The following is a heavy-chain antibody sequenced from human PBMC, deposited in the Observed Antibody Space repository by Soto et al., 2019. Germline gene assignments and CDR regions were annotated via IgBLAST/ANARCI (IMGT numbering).Heavy chain of an antibody. V-gene: IGHV3-33*01. CDR3: VRDAGPGQLVRRYNWFDP. CDR1: GFTFSSYG. J-gene: IGHJ5*02. Sequence: PGGSLRLSCAASGFTFSSYGMHWVRQAPGKGLEWVAVIWYDGSNKYYADSVKGRFTISRDNSKNTLYLQMNSLRAEDTAVYYCVRDAGPGQLVRRYNWFDPWGQGTLVTVSS. CDR2: IWYDGSNK. D-gene: IGHD6-6*01.